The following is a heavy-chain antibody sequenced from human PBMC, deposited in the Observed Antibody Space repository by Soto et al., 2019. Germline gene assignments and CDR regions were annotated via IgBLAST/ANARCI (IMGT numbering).Heavy chain of an antibody. V-gene: IGHV4-39*01. CDR3: ARIIAAVGGNRAY. D-gene: IGHD6-13*01. CDR2: IYYSGGT. CDR1: GGSISTSSYY. J-gene: IGHJ4*02. Sequence: QLQLQESGPGLVKPSESLSLTCTVSGGSISTSSYYWGWIRQPPGKGPACIGSIYYSGGTYYNPSLQSRVTISADTSKNQFSLKLSSVTAADTAVYYCARIIAAVGGNRAYWGQGTLVTVSS.